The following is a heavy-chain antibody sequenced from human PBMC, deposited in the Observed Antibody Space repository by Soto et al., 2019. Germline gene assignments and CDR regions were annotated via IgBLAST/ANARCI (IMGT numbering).Heavy chain of an antibody. CDR1: GGSISSGGYC. V-gene: IGHV4-31*03. CDR3: ARGQWARGDYGMDV. J-gene: IGHJ6*02. CDR2: IYYSGST. D-gene: IGHD1-26*01. Sequence: SEALSLTCTVSGGSISSGGYCWSWIRQHPGKGLEWIGYIYYSGSTYYNPSLKSRVTISVDTSKNQFSLKLSSVTAADTAVYYCARGQWARGDYGMDVWGQGTTVTVSS.